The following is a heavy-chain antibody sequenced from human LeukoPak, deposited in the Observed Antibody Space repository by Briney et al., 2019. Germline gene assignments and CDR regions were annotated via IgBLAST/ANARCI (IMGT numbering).Heavy chain of an antibody. CDR3: AREITMVRGVDY. J-gene: IGHJ4*02. D-gene: IGHD3-10*01. CDR2: ISSDGSSA. V-gene: IGHV3-74*01. CDR1: GFTFSSNW. Sequence: GGSLRLSCAVSGFTFSSNWMYWVRQAPGKGLVWVSRISSDGSSATYADSVKGRFTISRDNAKNTLYLQMNSLRAEDTAVYYCAREITMVRGVDYWGQGTLVTVSS.